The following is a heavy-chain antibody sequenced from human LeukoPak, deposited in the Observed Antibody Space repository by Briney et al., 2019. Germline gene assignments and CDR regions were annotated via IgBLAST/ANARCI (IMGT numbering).Heavy chain of an antibody. CDR3: ARASTYGDIDY. CDR1: GYTFTSYD. V-gene: IGHV1-8*01. CDR2: MNPNSGNT. J-gene: IGHJ4*02. Sequence: ASVKVSCKASGYTFTSYDINWVRQATGQGLEWMGWMNPNSGNTGSAQKFQGRVTMTRDTSISTAYLDLSSLRSQDTAVYYCARASTYGDIDYWGQGTLVTVSS. D-gene: IGHD4/OR15-4a*01.